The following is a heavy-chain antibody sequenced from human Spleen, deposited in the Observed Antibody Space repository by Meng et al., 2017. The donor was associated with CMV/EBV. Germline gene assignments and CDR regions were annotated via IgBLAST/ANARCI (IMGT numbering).Heavy chain of an antibody. CDR3: AKASYYDSSGYFDY. D-gene: IGHD3-22*01. V-gene: IGHV3-11*01. Sequence: LSLTCAASGFTFSDYYMSWIRQTPGKGLEWISNIRSSGSVTYYADSVKGRFTVSRDNTKNSLYLQMNSLRAEDTAVYYCAKASYYDSSGYFDYWGQGTLVTVSS. J-gene: IGHJ4*02. CDR1: GFTFSDYY. CDR2: IRSSGSVT.